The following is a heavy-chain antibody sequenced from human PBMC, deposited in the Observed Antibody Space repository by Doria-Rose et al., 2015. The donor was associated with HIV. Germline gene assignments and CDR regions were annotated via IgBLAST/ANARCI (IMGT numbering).Heavy chain of an antibody. CDR3: ARDRGYFSSDDTFDI. CDR1: GFTFSSFA. Sequence: VQLQESGGGVVQPVRSLRLSCASSGFTFSSFAMHWVRQAPGKGLEWVAFISYDGSNKYYPDSVKGRFTISRDNSKNTLYLQMNSLRTEDTAVYYCARDRGYFSSDDTFDIGGQGKM. CDR2: ISYDGSNK. V-gene: IGHV3-30*04. D-gene: IGHD6-25*01. J-gene: IGHJ3*02.